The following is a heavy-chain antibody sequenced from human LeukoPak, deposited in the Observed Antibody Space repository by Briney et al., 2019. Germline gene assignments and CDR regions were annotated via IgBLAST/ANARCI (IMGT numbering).Heavy chain of an antibody. CDR3: AKDAHSGSYFDY. Sequence: GGSLRLSCAASGFTFSSYAMSWVRQAPGKGLEWVSAISGSGGSTYYADSVKGRLTISRDNSKNTLYLQMNSLRVEDTAVYYCAKDAHSGSYFDYWGQGILVTVSS. CDR2: ISGSGGST. CDR1: GFTFSSYA. D-gene: IGHD1-26*01. J-gene: IGHJ4*01. V-gene: IGHV3-23*01.